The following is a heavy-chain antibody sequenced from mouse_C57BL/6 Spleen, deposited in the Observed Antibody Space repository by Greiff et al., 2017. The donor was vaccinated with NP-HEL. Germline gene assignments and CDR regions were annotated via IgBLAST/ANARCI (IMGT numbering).Heavy chain of an antibody. J-gene: IGHJ4*01. V-gene: IGHV5-9*01. CDR2: ISGGGGNT. CDR3: ARLTGTKAMDY. Sequence: EVQWVESGGGLVKPGGSLKLSCAASGFTFSSYTMSWVRQTPEKRLEWVATISGGGGNTYYPDSVKGRFTISRDNAKNTLYLQMSSLRSEDTALYYCARLTGTKAMDYWGQGTSVTVSS. D-gene: IGHD4-1*01. CDR1: GFTFSSYT.